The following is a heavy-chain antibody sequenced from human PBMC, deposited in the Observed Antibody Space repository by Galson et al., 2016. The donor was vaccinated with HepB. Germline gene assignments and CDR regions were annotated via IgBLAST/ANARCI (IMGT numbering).Heavy chain of an antibody. J-gene: IGHJ4*02. D-gene: IGHD6-6*01. V-gene: IGHV1-46*01. Sequence: SVKVSCKASGYTFTSYYMHWVRQAPGQGLEWMGILNPSGNSTSYAQKFQGRVTMTRDTSTSTVYLELSSLGSEDTAVYYCASSEFSSSYFDYWGQGTLVTVSS. CDR2: LNPSGNST. CDR3: ASSEFSSSYFDY. CDR1: GYTFTSYY.